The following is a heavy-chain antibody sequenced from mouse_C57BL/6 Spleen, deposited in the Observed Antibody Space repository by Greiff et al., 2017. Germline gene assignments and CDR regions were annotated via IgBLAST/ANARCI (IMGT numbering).Heavy chain of an antibody. V-gene: IGHV8-12*01. D-gene: IGHD2-10*02. CDR1: GFSLSNSGMG. J-gene: IGHJ4*01. Sequence: QVTLKVSGPGLLQSSPTLSLPCYFSGFSLSNSGMGVGWIRQPSGKGLEWLAHIYWDDAKRYKPSLKSRLTISKDTSRTQVFRNITRVDTADTATYYSSRRYGKYYAMDYWGQGTSVTVSS. CDR3: SRRYGKYYAMDY. CDR2: IYWDDAK.